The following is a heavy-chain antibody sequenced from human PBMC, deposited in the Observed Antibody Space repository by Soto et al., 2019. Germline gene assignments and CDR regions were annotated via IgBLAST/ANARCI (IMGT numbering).Heavy chain of an antibody. V-gene: IGHV1-18*01. J-gene: IGHJ4*02. D-gene: IGHD3-10*01. CDR2: ISAYNGNT. CDR3: ATDRNYGSGSCFDY. Sequence: ASVKVSCKASGYTFTSYGISWVRQAPGQGLEWMGWISAYNGNTNYAQKLQGRVTMTTDTSASTAYMELSSLRSEDTAVYYCATDRNYGSGSCFDYWGQGTQVTVSS. CDR1: GYTFTSYG.